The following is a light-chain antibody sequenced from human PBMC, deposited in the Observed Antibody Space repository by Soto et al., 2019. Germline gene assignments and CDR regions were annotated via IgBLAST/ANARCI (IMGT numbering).Light chain of an antibody. Sequence: QPVLTQPPSASGTPGQRVTISCSGSSFNIGSNAVTWYQHLPGTAPRLLLYTHTQRPSGVPDRFSGSKSGTSASLAISGLQSEDEGDYHCAAWDDSLNAVVFGGGTKVTVL. CDR3: AAWDDSLNAVV. V-gene: IGLV1-44*01. CDR1: SFNIGSNA. J-gene: IGLJ2*01. CDR2: THT.